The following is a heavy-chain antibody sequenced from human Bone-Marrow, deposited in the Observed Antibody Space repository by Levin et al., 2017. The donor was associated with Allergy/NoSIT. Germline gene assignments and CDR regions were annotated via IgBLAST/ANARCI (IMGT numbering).Heavy chain of an antibody. J-gene: IGHJ4*02. D-gene: IGHD3-22*01. Sequence: SETLSLTCIVSGGSININNYYWAWIRQPPGKGLEWIGSIYYSGSTYYNPSLKSRVTISVDTSKNQFSLKLSSVTAADTAVYFCARHAYYYDSSGSYYYFDYWGQGTLVTVSS. V-gene: IGHV4-39*01. CDR2: IYYSGST. CDR3: ARHAYYYDSSGSYYYFDY. CDR1: GGSININNYY.